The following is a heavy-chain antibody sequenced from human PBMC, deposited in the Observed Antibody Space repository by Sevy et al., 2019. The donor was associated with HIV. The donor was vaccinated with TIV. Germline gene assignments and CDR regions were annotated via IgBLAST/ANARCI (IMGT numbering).Heavy chain of an antibody. V-gene: IGHV3-11*04. CDR1: GFTFSDYY. Sequence: GGSLRLSCAASGFTFSDYYMSWIRQAPGKGLEWLSYISGSDGTTYYADSVKGRFTISRDNAKNSLYLQMNSLRAEDTAVYYCARVLRVVRIDYFDYWGQGTLVTVSS. CDR3: ARVLRVVRIDYFDY. J-gene: IGHJ4*02. D-gene: IGHD2-2*01. CDR2: ISGSDGTT.